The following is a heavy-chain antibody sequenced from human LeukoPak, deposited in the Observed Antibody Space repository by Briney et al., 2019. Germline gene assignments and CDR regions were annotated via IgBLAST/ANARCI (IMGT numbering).Heavy chain of an antibody. CDR2: INHSGST. D-gene: IGHD6-19*01. V-gene: IGHV4-34*01. CDR1: GGSFSGYY. CDR3: ARGPPVAGSSSTRADY. J-gene: IGHJ4*02. Sequence: SETPSLTCAVYGGSFSGYYWSRIRQPPGKGLEWLGEINHSGSTNYNPSLKSRVTISVDTSKNQFSLKLSSVTAADTAVYYCARGPPVAGSSSTRADYWGQGTLVTVSS.